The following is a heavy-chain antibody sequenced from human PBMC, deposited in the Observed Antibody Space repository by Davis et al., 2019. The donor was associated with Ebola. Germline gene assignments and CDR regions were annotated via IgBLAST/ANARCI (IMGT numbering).Heavy chain of an antibody. CDR3: AKGLNLYCSSTSCYTLEAFDI. D-gene: IGHD2-2*02. V-gene: IGHV3-23*01. CDR1: GFTFSSYA. Sequence: GESLKISCAASGFTFSSYAMSWVRQAPGKGLEWVSAIAGSGGSTYHADSVKGRFTISRDNSKNTLYLQMNSLRAEDTAVYYCAKGLNLYCSSTSCYTLEAFDIWGQGTMVTVSS. J-gene: IGHJ3*02. CDR2: IAGSGGST.